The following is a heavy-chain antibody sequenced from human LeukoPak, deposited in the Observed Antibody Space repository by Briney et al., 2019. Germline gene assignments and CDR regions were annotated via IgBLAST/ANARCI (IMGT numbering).Heavy chain of an antibody. CDR3: ARQGRSCYFCGDN. D-gene: IGHD2-15*01. J-gene: IGHJ4*02. V-gene: IGHV3-74*01. CDR2: INSDGSST. CDR1: GFTFSSYW. Sequence: PGGSLRLSCAASGFTFSSYWMHCVRQAPGKGLVWVSRINSDGSSTTYADPVKGRFTISRDNAKNTLYLQINNLRAEDTAVYYCARQGRSCYFCGDNWGQGSLVTVSS.